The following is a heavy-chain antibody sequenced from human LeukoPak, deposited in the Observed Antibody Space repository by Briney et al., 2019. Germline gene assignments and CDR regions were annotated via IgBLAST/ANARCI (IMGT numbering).Heavy chain of an antibody. CDR1: GGSISSYY. CDR3: ARHGGGDSSGYYRAHFDY. V-gene: IGHV4-59*08. Sequence: PSETLSLTCTVSGGSISSYYWSWIRQPPGKGLEWIGYIYYGGSTNYNPSLKSRVTISVDTSKNQFSLKLSSVTAADTAVYYCARHGGGDSSGYYRAHFDYWGQGTLVTVSS. D-gene: IGHD3-22*01. J-gene: IGHJ4*02. CDR2: IYYGGST.